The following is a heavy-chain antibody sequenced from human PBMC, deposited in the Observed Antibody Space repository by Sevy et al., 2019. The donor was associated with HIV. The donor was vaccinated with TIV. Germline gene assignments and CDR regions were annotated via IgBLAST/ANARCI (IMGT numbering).Heavy chain of an antibody. Sequence: GGSLRLSCAASGFTFSSYSMNWVRQAPGKGLEWVSYISSSSSTIYYADSVKGRFTISRDNAKNSLYLQMNSLRDEDTAVYYCARRQQLVDSYYYYGTDVWGQGTTVTVSS. V-gene: IGHV3-48*02. CDR2: ISSSSSTI. D-gene: IGHD6-13*01. CDR1: GFTFSSYS. CDR3: ARRQQLVDSYYYYGTDV. J-gene: IGHJ6*02.